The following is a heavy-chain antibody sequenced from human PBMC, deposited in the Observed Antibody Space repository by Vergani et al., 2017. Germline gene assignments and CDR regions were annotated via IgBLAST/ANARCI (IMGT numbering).Heavy chain of an antibody. D-gene: IGHD3-10*01. J-gene: IGHJ5*02. V-gene: IGHV3-7*01. Sequence: EVQLVESGGGLVQPGGSLRLSCAASGFTFSSYWMSWVRQAPGKGLEWVANIKQDGSEKYSVDSVKGRFTISRDNAKNSLYLQMNSLRAEDTAVYYCARDAMVRGVIISSGNWFDRGGQGTLVTVSS. CDR2: IKQDGSEK. CDR1: GFTFSSYW. CDR3: ARDAMVRGVIISSGNWFDR.